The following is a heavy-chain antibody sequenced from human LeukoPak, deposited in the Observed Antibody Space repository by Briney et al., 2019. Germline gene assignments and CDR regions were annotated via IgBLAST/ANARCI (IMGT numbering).Heavy chain of an antibody. CDR1: GFTFSSYA. CDR2: ITVSGGST. D-gene: IGHD1-1*01. CDR3: ASGYLEADDAFDI. J-gene: IGHJ3*02. V-gene: IGHV3-23*01. Sequence: PGGSLRLSCAAPGFTFSSYAMNWVRQAPGKGLEWVSVITVSGGSTYYADSVKGRFTISRDNSKSTLYLQMNSLRAEDTAVYYCASGYLEADDAFDIWGQGTMVTVSS.